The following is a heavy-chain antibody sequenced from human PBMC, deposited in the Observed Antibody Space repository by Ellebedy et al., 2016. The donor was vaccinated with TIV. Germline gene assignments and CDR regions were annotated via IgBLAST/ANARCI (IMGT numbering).Heavy chain of an antibody. CDR1: GGSISGTYTSYY. Sequence: SETLSLXXNVSGGSISGTYTSYYWGWIRQPPGKGLEWIGSIYDSGRTHYNPSLKSRVTISVDTSKNQFSLKLSSVTAADTAVYYCARDLGWVEGQHWFDPWGQGTLVTVSS. CDR2: IYDSGRT. CDR3: ARDLGWVEGQHWFDP. D-gene: IGHD4-23*01. V-gene: IGHV4-39*07. J-gene: IGHJ5*02.